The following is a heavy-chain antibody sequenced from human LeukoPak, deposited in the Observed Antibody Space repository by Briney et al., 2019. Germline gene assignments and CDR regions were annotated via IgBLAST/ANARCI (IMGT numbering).Heavy chain of an antibody. CDR3: ARKGYTYAYLDY. D-gene: IGHD5-18*01. CDR2: IYHSGST. Sequence: PSETLSLTCTVSGYSISSGYYWGWIRQPPGKGLEWIGSIYHSGSTYYNPSLRGRVTISVDTSKNQFSLKLNSVTAADTAVYYCARKGYTYAYLDYWGQGTLVTVSS. V-gene: IGHV4-38-2*02. CDR1: GYSISSGYY. J-gene: IGHJ4*02.